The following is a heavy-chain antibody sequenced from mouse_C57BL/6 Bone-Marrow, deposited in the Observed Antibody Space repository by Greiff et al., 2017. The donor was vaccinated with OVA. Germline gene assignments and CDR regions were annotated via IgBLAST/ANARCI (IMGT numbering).Heavy chain of an antibody. D-gene: IGHD2-2*01. CDR3: ARPYGYGAGCAY. V-gene: IGHV1-82*01. CDR1: GYAFSSSW. J-gene: IGHJ3*01. CDR2: IYPGDGAT. Sequence: VQLQQSGPELVKPGASVKISCKASGYAFSSSWMNWVKQRPGKGLEWIGRIYPGDGATNYNGKFKGKATLTADKSSSTAYMQLSSLTSEDSAVYFCARPYGYGAGCAYWGQGTLVTVSA.